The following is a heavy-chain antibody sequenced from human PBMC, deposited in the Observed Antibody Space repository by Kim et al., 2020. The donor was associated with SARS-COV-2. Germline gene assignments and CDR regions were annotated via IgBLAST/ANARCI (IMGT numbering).Heavy chain of an antibody. CDR1: GGTFSSYA. CDR3: ARELYCSSTSCYAGRGMDV. Sequence: SVKVSCKASGGTFSSYAISWVRQAPGQGLEWMGGIIPIFGTANYAQKFQGRVTITADKSTSTAYMELSSLRSEDTAVYYCARELYCSSTSCYAGRGMDVWGQGTTVTVSS. V-gene: IGHV1-69*06. CDR2: IIPIFGTA. J-gene: IGHJ6*02. D-gene: IGHD2-2*01.